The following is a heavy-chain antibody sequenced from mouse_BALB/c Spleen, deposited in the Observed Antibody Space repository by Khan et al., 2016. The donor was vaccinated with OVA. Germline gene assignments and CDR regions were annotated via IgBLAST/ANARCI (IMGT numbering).Heavy chain of an antibody. CDR1: GFTFSTYG. J-gene: IGHJ3*01. CDR3: TRLANYYDSEGFAY. D-gene: IGHD1-1*01. CDR2: VSTGGGYT. Sequence: EVELVESGGDLVKPGGSLKLSCAASGFTFSTYGMSWVRQTPDKRLEWVATVSTGGGYTYYPDSVKGRFTISRDHAKNTLYLQMSGLKSEDTAMFYCTRLANYYDSEGFAYWGQGTLVTVSA. V-gene: IGHV5-6*01.